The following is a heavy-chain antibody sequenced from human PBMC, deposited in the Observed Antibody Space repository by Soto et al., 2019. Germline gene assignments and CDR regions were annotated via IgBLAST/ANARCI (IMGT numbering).Heavy chain of an antibody. CDR2: AHSSGGT. Sequence: QLKESGPGLVKPSESLSLTCNVSGVLVSSGDYFWGWIRQPPGKGLEWIGSAHSSGGTYYKPSLKDRLTISVDKSKNNFALRLNSVTAADTGVYYCAKLKVGATRATDVDSWGQGKLVSVSS. CDR3: AKLKVGATRATDVDS. D-gene: IGHD1-26*01. CDR1: GVLVSSGDYF. J-gene: IGHJ4*02. V-gene: IGHV4-39*02.